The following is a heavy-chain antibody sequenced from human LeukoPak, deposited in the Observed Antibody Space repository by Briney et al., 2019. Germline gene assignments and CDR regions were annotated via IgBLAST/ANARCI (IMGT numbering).Heavy chain of an antibody. CDR3: ARRAAAAGKYFDY. J-gene: IGHJ4*02. CDR2: IGYSGRT. V-gene: IGHV4-59*01. Sequence: SETLSLTCTVSGGSIGSYYWSWIRQPPGKGLEWIGYIGYSGRTNFNPSLKSRVTISVDTSKNQFSLNLRSVTAADTAVYYCARRAAAAGKYFDYWGQGTLVTVSS. D-gene: IGHD6-13*01. CDR1: GGSIGSYY.